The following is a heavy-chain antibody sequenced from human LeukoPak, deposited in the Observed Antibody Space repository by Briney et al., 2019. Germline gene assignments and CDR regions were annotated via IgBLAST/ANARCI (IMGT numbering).Heavy chain of an antibody. CDR1: GFTFSRFW. Sequence: GGSLRLSCAASGFTFSRFWMNWVRQAPGKGLEWVANIKQDGSEKHYVYSVKGRLTISRDNAKNSLYLQMNSLRAEDTAVYYCALGRRIAAAGTEYYFDYWGQGTLVTVSS. D-gene: IGHD6-13*01. J-gene: IGHJ4*02. CDR2: IKQDGSEK. V-gene: IGHV3-7*01. CDR3: ALGRRIAAAGTEYYFDY.